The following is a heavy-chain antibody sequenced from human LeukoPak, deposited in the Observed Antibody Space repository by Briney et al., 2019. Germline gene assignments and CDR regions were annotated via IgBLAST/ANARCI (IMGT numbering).Heavy chain of an antibody. CDR1: GFTFKSYS. CDR3: ARDPFYPDY. V-gene: IGHV3-21*01. Sequence: VGSLRLSWAASGFTFKSYSMNWVRQAPGKGLEWVSYISTTGSYIYYTDSVKGRFTISRDNAKKSLYLHMNSLRAEDTAVYYCARDPFYPDYWGPGTLVTVSS. CDR2: ISTTGSYI. J-gene: IGHJ4*02.